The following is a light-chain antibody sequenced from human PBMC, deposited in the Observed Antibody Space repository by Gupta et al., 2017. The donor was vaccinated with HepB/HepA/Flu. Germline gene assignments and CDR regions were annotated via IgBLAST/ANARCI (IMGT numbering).Light chain of an antibody. V-gene: IGLV2-14*03. J-gene: IGLJ2*01. CDR3: SSYTRSDSVL. CDR1: TSDVYYNY. Sequence: QSALTQPASVSGSPGQSITISCIGITSDVYYNYVSWYQQHPGKPPKRIIYDVSYRPSGVSNRVAGSKSGTKDSPTISGLQGEDDADDDCSSYTRSDSVLFGGGTKLTVL. CDR2: DVS.